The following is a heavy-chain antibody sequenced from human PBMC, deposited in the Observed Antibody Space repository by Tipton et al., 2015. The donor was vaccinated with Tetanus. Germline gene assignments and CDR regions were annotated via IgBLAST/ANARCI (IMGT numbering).Heavy chain of an antibody. CDR1: GYIFTNYW. Sequence: QLVQSGGEVKKPGESLKISCKGSGYIFTNYWIGWVRQKPGKGLEWMGIIYPGDSDTRYSPSCQGQVTISVDKSINTAYLQWSSLKASDPSMFYCARAHCSDGVCNFDFWGQGALVTVAS. V-gene: IGHV5-51*01. J-gene: IGHJ4*02. CDR3: ARAHCSDGVCNFDF. D-gene: IGHD2-15*01. CDR2: IYPGDSDT.